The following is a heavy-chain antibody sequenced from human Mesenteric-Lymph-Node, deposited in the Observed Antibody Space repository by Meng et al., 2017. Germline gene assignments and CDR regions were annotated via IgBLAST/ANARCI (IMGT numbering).Heavy chain of an antibody. D-gene: IGHD6-19*01. J-gene: IGHJ6*02. V-gene: IGHV3-48*03. Sequence: GESLKISCAASGFTFSSYEMNWVRQAPGKGLEWVSYISSSGSTIYYADSVKGRFTISRDNAKNSLYLQMNSLRAEDTAVYYCARVGPHEMRQWLAPPFYYYGMDVWGQGTTVTVSS. CDR3: ARVGPHEMRQWLAPPFYYYGMDV. CDR2: ISSSGSTI. CDR1: GFTFSSYE.